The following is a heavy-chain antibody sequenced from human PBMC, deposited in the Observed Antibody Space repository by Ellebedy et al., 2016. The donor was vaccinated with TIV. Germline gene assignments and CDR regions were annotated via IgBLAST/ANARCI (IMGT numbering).Heavy chain of an antibody. D-gene: IGHD3-10*01. CDR1: GVTFSSYS. J-gene: IGHJ4*02. CDR3: AAYGSGSYLSASFDY. Sequence: GGSLRLSXAASGVTFSSYSMNWVRQAPGKGLEWVSYISSSSSTIYYADSVKGRFTISRDNAKNSLYLQMNSLRDEDTAVYYCAAYGSGSYLSASFDYWGQGTLVTVSS. CDR2: ISSSSSTI. V-gene: IGHV3-48*02.